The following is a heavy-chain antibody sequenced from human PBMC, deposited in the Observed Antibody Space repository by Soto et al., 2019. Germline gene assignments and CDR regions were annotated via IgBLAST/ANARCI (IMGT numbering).Heavy chain of an antibody. Sequence: QVQLVQSGAEVKKPGSSVKVSCKASGGTFSSYTISWVRQAPGQGLEWMGRIIPILGIANYAQKFQGRVTITADKSTSTAYXXLSXLXSEXTXVYXXXAXXXDXXXXFXXWGQGTMVTVSS. CDR2: IIPILGIA. V-gene: IGHV1-69*02. CDR3: XAXXXDXXXXFXX. J-gene: IGHJ3*02. CDR1: GGTFSSYT.